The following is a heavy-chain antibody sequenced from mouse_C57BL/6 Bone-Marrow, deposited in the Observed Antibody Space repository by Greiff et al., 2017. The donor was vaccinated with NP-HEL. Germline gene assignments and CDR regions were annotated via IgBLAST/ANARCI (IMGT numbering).Heavy chain of an antibody. J-gene: IGHJ2*01. CDR3: TTPSENYFDY. Sequence: EVQLQESGAELVRPGASVKLSCTASGFNIKDDYMHWVKQRPEQGLEWIGWIDPENGDTEYASKFQGKATITADTSSNTAYLQLSSLTSEDTAVYYCTTPSENYFDYWGQGTTLTVSS. CDR1: GFNIKDDY. V-gene: IGHV14-4*01. CDR2: IDPENGDT.